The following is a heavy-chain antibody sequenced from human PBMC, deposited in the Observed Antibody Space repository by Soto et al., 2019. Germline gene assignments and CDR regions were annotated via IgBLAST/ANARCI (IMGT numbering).Heavy chain of an antibody. CDR1: GGSFSGYY. D-gene: IGHD6-13*01. CDR3: AREQMGSSSWYKYNWFDP. V-gene: IGHV4-34*01. J-gene: IGHJ5*02. Sequence: QVQLQQWGAGLLKPSETLSLTCAVYGGSFSGYYWSWIRQPPGKGLEWIGEINHSGSTNYNPSLKSRVTISVDTSKNQVSLELSSVTAADTAVYYCAREQMGSSSWYKYNWFDPWGQGTLVTVSS. CDR2: INHSGST.